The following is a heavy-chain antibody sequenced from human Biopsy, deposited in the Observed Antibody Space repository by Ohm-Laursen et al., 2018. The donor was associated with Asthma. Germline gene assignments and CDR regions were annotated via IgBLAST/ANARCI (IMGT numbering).Heavy chain of an antibody. D-gene: IGHD2-15*01. V-gene: IGHV3-7*05. J-gene: IGHJ4*02. CDR2: IKQDGSEK. CDR1: GFTFSSYW. Sequence: SLRLSCTASGFTFSSYWMSWVRQAPGKGLEWVANIKQDGSEKYYVDSVRGRFTISRDNAKNSLYLEMNTLTTKDTALYYCAKVAYRGGYMFFDSWGQGTLVTVSS. CDR3: AKVAYRGGYMFFDS.